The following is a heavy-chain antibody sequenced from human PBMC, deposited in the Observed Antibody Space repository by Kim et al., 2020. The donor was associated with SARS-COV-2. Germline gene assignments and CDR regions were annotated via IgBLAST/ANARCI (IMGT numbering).Heavy chain of an antibody. CDR2: ISSSSSYI. CDR3: ARRYYYDSSEVDAFDI. Sequence: GGSLRLSCAASGFTFSSYSMNWVRQAPGKGLEWVSSISSSSSYIYYADSVKGRFTISRDNAKNSLYLQMNSLRAEDTAVYYCARRYYYDSSEVDAFDIWGQGTMVTVSS. CDR1: GFTFSSYS. D-gene: IGHD3-22*01. J-gene: IGHJ3*02. V-gene: IGHV3-21*01.